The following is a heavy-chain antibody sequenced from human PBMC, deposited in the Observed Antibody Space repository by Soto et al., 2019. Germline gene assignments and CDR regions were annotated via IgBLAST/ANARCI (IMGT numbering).Heavy chain of an antibody. D-gene: IGHD2-15*01. Sequence: GGSLRLSCAASGFTFSSYGMHWVRQAPGKGLEWVAVIWYDGSNKYYADSVKGRFTISRDNSKNTLYLQMNSLRAEDTAVHYCARGGAEAARRWDYYYYGMDVWGQGTTVTVSS. J-gene: IGHJ6*02. CDR2: IWYDGSNK. CDR3: ARGGAEAARRWDYYYYGMDV. V-gene: IGHV3-33*01. CDR1: GFTFSSYG.